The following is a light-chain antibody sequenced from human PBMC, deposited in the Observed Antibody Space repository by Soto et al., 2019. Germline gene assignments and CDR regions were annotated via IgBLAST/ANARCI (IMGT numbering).Light chain of an antibody. V-gene: IGKV3-20*01. J-gene: IGKJ1*01. Sequence: EIVLTQSPGTLSLSPGERATLSCRASQSVSSNYLVWYQQKPGQPPRLLIYGASSRATGIPDRFSGSGSGTDFTLTISSLEPEDFSLYYCQQFCSSPPWTFGQGTKVEIK. CDR2: GAS. CDR3: QQFCSSPPWT. CDR1: QSVSSNY.